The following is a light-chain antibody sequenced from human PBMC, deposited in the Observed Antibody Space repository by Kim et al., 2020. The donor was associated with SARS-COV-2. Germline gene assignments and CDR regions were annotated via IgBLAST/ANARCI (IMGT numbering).Light chain of an antibody. J-gene: IGLJ1*01. CDR2: YDS. CDR3: HVWDGSSDNYV. V-gene: IGLV3-21*04. CDR1: NIGSKS. Sequence: SYELTQPPSVSVAPGKTARITCGGNNIGSKSVHWYQQKPGQAPVLVIYYDSDRPSGIPERFSGSNSGNTATLTISRVEAGDEADYYCHVWDGSSDNYVFGTGTQVTVL.